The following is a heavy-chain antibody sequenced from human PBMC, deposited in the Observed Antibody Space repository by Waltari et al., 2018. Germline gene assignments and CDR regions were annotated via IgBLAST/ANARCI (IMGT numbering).Heavy chain of an antibody. J-gene: IGHJ3*02. D-gene: IGHD2-2*01. CDR3: ARDRRALGYCSSTSCTDAFDI. V-gene: IGHV4-4*07. CDR2: IYTSGST. CDR1: GGSISSYY. Sequence: QVQLQESGPGLVKPSETLSLPCTVSGGSISSYYWSWIRQPAGKGLAWIGRIYTSGSTNYNPSLKSRVTMSVDTSKNQFSLKLSSVTAADTAVYYCARDRRALGYCSSTSCTDAFDIWGQGTMVTVSS.